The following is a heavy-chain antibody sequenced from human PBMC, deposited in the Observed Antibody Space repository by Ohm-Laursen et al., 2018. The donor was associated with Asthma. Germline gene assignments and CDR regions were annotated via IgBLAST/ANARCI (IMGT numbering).Heavy chain of an antibody. CDR3: ARQATVITRFFDS. CDR2: IYDSGMT. Sequence: TLSLTCTVSGGTISSGGHYWNWIRQEPGKGLEWIGNIYDSGMTYYKASLKSRITISVDSSKNQLSLKLTSVTAADTAVYYCARQATVITRFFDSWGRGTLVTVSS. J-gene: IGHJ4*02. CDR1: GGTISSGGHY. V-gene: IGHV4-31*02. D-gene: IGHD4-11*01.